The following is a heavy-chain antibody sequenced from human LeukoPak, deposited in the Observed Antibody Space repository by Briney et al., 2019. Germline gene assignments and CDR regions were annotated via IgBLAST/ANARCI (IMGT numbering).Heavy chain of an antibody. CDR1: GYTFTSYH. D-gene: IGHD6-13*01. J-gene: IGHJ6*04. Sequence: ASVKVSCKASGYTFTSYHIHWVRQAPGQGLERMGIITPSNGFTTHAQKFQGRLTMTRDTSTSTVYMELNSLTSEDTAVYYCARAGDSNWANYYYGLDVWGKGTTVTVSS. CDR2: ITPSNGFT. V-gene: IGHV1-46*01. CDR3: ARAGDSNWANYYYGLDV.